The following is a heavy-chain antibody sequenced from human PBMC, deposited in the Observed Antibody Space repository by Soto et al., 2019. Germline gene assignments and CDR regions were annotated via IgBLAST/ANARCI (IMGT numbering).Heavy chain of an antibody. CDR1: GGSISSRNR. D-gene: IGHD2-2*01. V-gene: IGHV4-4*02. J-gene: IGHJ6*03. CDR3: ANTRGLGLMDA. CDR2: VSHSGST. Sequence: QVHLLESGPGPVEPSGTLSLTCTVSGGSISSRNRWSWVRQSPGKGLEWIGEVSHSGSTNSNPSLKGRVTFSLDKSNNQFSLNLESMTAADAAVYFCANTRGLGLMDAWGKGTTVVVSS.